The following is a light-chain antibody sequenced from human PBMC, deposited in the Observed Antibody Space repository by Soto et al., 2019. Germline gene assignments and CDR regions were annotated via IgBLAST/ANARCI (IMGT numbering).Light chain of an antibody. CDR1: QTVSSTY. CDR2: GAS. CDR3: QQYGGSTRT. V-gene: IGKV3-20*01. J-gene: IGKJ1*01. Sequence: EIVLTQSPGTLSLSPGEGATLXXRASQTVSSTYLAWYQQKPGQAPRVXIHGASSRATGVPDRITGSGSGTDFTLSISRLEPEDFAVYYCQQYGGSTRTFGQGTKVDIK.